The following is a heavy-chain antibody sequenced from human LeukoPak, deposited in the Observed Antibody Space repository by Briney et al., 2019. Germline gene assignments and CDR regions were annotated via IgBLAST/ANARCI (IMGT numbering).Heavy chain of an antibody. V-gene: IGHV1-2*02. J-gene: IGHJ4*02. Sequence: ASVKVSCKASGYTFTGYYMHWVRQAPGQGLEWMGWINPNSGGTNYAQKFQGRVTMTRDTSISTAYMELSRLRSDDTAVYYCARPRGFGELEASDYWGQGTLVTVSS. CDR3: ARPRGFGELEASDY. CDR2: INPNSGGT. CDR1: GYTFTGYY. D-gene: IGHD3-10*01.